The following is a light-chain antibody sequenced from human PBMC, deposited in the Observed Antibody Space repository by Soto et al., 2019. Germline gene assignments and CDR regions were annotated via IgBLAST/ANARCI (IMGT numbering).Light chain of an antibody. CDR2: STN. J-gene: IGLJ2*01. CDR3: LLYYGGQLGV. Sequence: QAVVTQEPSLTVSPGGTVTLTCASSTGAVTSGYYPNWLQQKTGQAPRALIYSTNNNYYWTPARCSGPLLGGKAALTLSGVQPEDEADYYCLLYYGGQLGVFGGGTKLTVL. V-gene: IGLV7-43*01. CDR1: TGAVTSGYY.